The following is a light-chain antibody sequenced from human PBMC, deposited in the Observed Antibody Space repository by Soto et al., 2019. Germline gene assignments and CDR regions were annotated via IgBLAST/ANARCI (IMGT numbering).Light chain of an antibody. CDR2: AAS. J-gene: IGKJ1*01. Sequence: EIVMTQSPATLSVSPGERATLSCRASQSVSRNLAWYQQKPGQPPRLLIYAASSRATGTPDRFSGSGSGTDFTLTISRLEPEDFAVYYCQQYGTSPRTFGQGTKVDIK. CDR1: QSVSRN. CDR3: QQYGTSPRT. V-gene: IGKV3-20*01.